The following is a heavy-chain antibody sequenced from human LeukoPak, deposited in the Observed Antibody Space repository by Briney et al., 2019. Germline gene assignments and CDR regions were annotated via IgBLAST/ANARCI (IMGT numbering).Heavy chain of an antibody. CDR2: IDPGDSQT. CDR1: GYSFSGYW. Sequence: GESLKISCKGPGYSFSGYWISWVRQMPGKGLELMGKIDPGDSQTIYSPSFQGHVIISIDKSISTAYLQWNSLKASDSAMYFCAVKGVVVGGLDIWGQGTMVAVSS. V-gene: IGHV5-10-1*01. J-gene: IGHJ3*02. D-gene: IGHD2-21*01. CDR3: AVKGVVVGGLDI.